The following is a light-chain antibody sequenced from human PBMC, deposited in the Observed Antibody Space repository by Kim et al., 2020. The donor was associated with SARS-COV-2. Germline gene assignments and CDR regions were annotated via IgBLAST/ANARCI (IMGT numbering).Light chain of an antibody. CDR3: SSFAGSNHVV. J-gene: IGLJ2*01. CDR2: EVS. Sequence: SALTQPPSASGSPGQSVAISCTGTSSDVGGYNYVSWYQQHPGKAPRLMIFEVSKRPSGVPDRFSGSKSGNTASLTVSGLQAEDEADYYCSSFAGSNHVVFGGGTQLTVL. V-gene: IGLV2-8*01. CDR1: SSDVGGYNY.